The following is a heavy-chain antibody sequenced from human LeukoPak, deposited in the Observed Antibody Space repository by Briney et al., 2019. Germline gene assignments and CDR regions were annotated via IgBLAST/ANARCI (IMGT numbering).Heavy chain of an antibody. D-gene: IGHD4-11*01. Sequence: ASVKVSCKASGYTFTSYYMHWVRQAPGQGLEWMGIINPRGGSTDYAQKFQDRFTMTSDTSTSTVYMELKSLTSEDTAVYFCARVGTTGATADNWGQGTLVTVSS. CDR1: GYTFTSYY. J-gene: IGHJ4*02. CDR2: INPRGGST. V-gene: IGHV1-46*01. CDR3: ARVGTTGATADN.